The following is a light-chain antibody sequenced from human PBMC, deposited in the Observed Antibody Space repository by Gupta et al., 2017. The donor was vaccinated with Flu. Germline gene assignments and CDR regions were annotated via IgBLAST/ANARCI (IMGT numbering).Light chain of an antibody. CDR1: SSDVGAYNS. J-gene: IGLJ3*02. V-gene: IGLV2-11*01. Sequence: QSALTQPRPAFGSPGQSVTISCTGTSSDVGAYNSVSWYQHHPGKAPKLMIYDSTKRPSGVPDRFSGSKSVNTASLTISGLRAEDEADYYCCSYAGSYTWAFGGGTKLTVL. CDR2: DST. CDR3: CSYAGSYTWA.